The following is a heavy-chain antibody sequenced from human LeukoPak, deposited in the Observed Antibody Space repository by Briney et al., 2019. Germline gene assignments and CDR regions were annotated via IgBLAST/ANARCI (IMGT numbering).Heavy chain of an antibody. CDR2: ISYDGSKK. CDR3: ARDREWGPFYFDF. Sequence: GGSLRLSCTGSGFTFNNYAVHWVRQAPGRGLEWVAIISYDGSKKYYGDSVKGRLTISRDNSKNTVYLQMSNLRADDTVVYYCARDREWGPFYFDFWGQGTLVTVSS. D-gene: IGHD3-3*01. V-gene: IGHV3-30*04. J-gene: IGHJ4*02. CDR1: GFTFNNYA.